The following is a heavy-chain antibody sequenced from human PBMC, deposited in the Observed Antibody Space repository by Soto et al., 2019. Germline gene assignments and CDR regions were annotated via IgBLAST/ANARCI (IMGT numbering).Heavy chain of an antibody. CDR1: GFTFSSYG. D-gene: IGHD6-13*01. J-gene: IGHJ4*02. Sequence: QVQLVESGGGVVQPGRSLRLSCAASGFTFSSYGMHWVRQAPGKGLEWVAVISYDGSNKYYADSVKGRFTISRDNSKNTLYLQMNSLRAEDTSVYYCAKDEGECSSRWYGSPCPIDYWGQGTLVTVSS. V-gene: IGHV3-30*18. CDR2: ISYDGSNK. CDR3: AKDEGECSSRWYGSPCPIDY.